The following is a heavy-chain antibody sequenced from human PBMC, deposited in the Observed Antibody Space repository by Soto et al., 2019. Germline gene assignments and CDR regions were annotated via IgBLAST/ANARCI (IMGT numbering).Heavy chain of an antibody. CDR2: ISSSGSTI. V-gene: IGHV3-48*03. D-gene: IGHD6-6*01. Sequence: GGSLRLSCAASGFTFSSYEMNWVRQAPGKGLEWVSYISSSGSTIYYADSVKGRFTISRDNAKNSLYLQMNSLRAEDTAVYYCARGRSIAARGTTYYYGMDVWGQGTTVTVSS. CDR1: GFTFSSYE. CDR3: ARGRSIAARGTTYYYGMDV. J-gene: IGHJ6*02.